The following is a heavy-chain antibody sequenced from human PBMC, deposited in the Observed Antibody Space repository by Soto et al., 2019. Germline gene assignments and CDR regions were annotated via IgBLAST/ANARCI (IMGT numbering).Heavy chain of an antibody. CDR1: GGSISSGGYY. CDR2: IYYSGST. D-gene: IGHD3-3*01. Sequence: QVQLQESGPGLVKPSQTLSLTCTVSGGSISSGGYYWSWIRQHPGKGLEWIGYIYYSGSTYYNPSLKSRVTISVDTSKNQFSLKLSSVTAADTAVYYCARVNFWSGQSHWFDPWGQGTLVTVSS. CDR3: ARVNFWSGQSHWFDP. V-gene: IGHV4-31*03. J-gene: IGHJ5*02.